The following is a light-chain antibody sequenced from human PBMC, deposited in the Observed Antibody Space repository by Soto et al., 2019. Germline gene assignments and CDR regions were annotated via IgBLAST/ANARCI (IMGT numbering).Light chain of an antibody. CDR2: GSS. V-gene: IGKV3-20*01. CDR3: PQSGSPPIP. J-gene: IGKJ5*01. CDR1: QSVSSSY. Sequence: EIVFTHSPDAKSLSPGERAALSCRASQSVSSSYLAWYQQKPGQAPRLLIQGSSSRATGIPDRFSGSGSGTDFTLTIFSLEPEDFAVYYCPQSGSPPIPFGQGTRLEI.